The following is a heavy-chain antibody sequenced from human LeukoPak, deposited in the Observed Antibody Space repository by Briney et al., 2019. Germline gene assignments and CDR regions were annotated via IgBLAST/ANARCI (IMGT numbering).Heavy chain of an antibody. CDR1: GFTFSSYS. V-gene: IGHV3-21*01. D-gene: IGHD4-17*01. CDR3: ARPMTTVTTGDAFDI. Sequence: GGSLRLSCAASGFTFSSYSMNWVCQAPGKGLEWVSSISSSSYIYYADSVKGRFTISRDNAKNSLYLQMNSLRAEDTAVYYCARPMTTVTTGDAFDIWGQGTMVTVSS. CDR2: ISSSSYI. J-gene: IGHJ3*02.